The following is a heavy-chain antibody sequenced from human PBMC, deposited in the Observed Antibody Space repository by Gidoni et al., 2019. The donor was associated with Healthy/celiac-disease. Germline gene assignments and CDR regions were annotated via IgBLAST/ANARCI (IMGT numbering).Heavy chain of an antibody. J-gene: IGHJ4*02. V-gene: IGHV1-18*04. CDR1: VYPFTSYG. D-gene: IGHD2-21*02. CDR2: ISAYNGNT. CDR3: ARDPWLVTAIPGSFDY. Sequence: QVQLVQSGAEVKQPGASVKVSCKASVYPFTSYGISGVRQAPGQGLEWMGWISAYNGNTNYAQKLQGRVTMTTDTSTSTAYMELRSRRSDDTAVYYCARDPWLVTAIPGSFDYWGQGILVTVSS.